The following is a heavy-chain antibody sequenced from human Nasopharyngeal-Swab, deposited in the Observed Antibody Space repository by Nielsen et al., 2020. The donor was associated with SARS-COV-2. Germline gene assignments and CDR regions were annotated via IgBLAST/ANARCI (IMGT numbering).Heavy chain of an antibody. CDR1: GYTFTSYY. J-gene: IGHJ5*02. CDR2: INPSGGST. CDR3: ARGTDTAMVFRYNWFDP. Sequence: ASVNVSCKASGYTFTSYYMHWVRQAPGQGLEWMGIINPSGGSTSYAQKFQGRVTMTRDTSMSTVYMELSSLRSEDTAVYYCARGTDTAMVFRYNWFDPCGQGTLITVSS. V-gene: IGHV1-46*01. D-gene: IGHD5-18*01.